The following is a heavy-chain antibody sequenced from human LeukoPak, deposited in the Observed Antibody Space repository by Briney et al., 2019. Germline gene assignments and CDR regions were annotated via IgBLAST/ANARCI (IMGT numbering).Heavy chain of an antibody. V-gene: IGHV4-4*07. CDR1: GGSISSYY. CDR2: IYTSGST. CDR3: ARGIATRNDGFDI. D-gene: IGHD6-13*01. J-gene: IGHJ3*02. Sequence: SETLSLTCTVSGGSISSYYWSWIRQPAGKGLEWIGRIYTSGSTNYNPSFTSRVTMSEDTSKTQLSLKLSSVTAADTAVYYCARGIATRNDGFDIWGQGTMVTVSS.